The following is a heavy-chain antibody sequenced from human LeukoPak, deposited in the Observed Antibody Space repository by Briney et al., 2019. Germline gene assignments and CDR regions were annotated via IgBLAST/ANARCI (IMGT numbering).Heavy chain of an antibody. J-gene: IGHJ5*02. D-gene: IGHD3-3*01. CDR2: ISAYDGNT. V-gene: IGHV1-18*01. Sequence: ASVKVSCKASGYTFTSYGISWVRQAPGQGLEWMGWISAYDGNTNYAQKLQGRVTMTTDTSTSTAYMELRSLRSDDTAVYYCARAVVFSGYDFWSGYSYNWFDPWGQGTLVTVSS. CDR1: GYTFTSYG. CDR3: ARAVVFSGYDFWSGYSYNWFDP.